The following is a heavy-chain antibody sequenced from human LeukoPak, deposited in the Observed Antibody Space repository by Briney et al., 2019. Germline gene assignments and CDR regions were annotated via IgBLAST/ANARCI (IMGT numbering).Heavy chain of an antibody. CDR1: GFTFSSYG. D-gene: IGHD1-26*01. V-gene: IGHV3-33*01. Sequence: PGRSLRLSCAASGFTFSSYGMHWVRQAPGKGLEWVAVIWYDGRNKYYADSVKGRFTISRDNSKKTLYLQMNSLRAEDTAVYYCARDWEQYFDYWGQGTLLTVSS. CDR3: ARDWEQYFDY. J-gene: IGHJ4*02. CDR2: IWYDGRNK.